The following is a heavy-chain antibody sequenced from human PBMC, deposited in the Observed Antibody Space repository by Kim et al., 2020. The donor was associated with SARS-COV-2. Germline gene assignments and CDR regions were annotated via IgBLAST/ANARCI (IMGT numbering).Heavy chain of an antibody. J-gene: IGHJ4*02. D-gene: IGHD1-20*01. CDR2: SGST. Sequence: SGSTNDHPSLKSRVTISVDTSKNQFSLKLSSVTAADTAVYYCARAGIGKYWGQGTLVTVSS. V-gene: IGHV4-34*01. CDR3: ARAGIGKY.